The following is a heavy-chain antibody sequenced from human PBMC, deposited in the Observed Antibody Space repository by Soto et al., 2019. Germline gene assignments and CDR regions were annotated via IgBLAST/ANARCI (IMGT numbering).Heavy chain of an antibody. V-gene: IGHV3-15*07. CDR2: IKSKTDGGTT. D-gene: IGHD2-2*01. CDR1: GFTFSNAW. CDR3: TTVRLKTRSSQLTGYYYYGMDV. J-gene: IGHJ6*02. Sequence: PGGSLRLSCAASGFTFSNAWMNWVRQAPGKGLEWVGRIKSKTDGGTTDYAAPVKGRFTISRDDSKNTLYLQMNSLKTEDTAVYYCTTVRLKTRSSQLTGYYYYGMDVWGQGTTVTVSS.